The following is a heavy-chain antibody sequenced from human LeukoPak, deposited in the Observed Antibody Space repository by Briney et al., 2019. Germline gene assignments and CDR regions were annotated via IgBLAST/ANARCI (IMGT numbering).Heavy chain of an antibody. CDR1: GFTFSSYW. D-gene: IGHD2-2*01. V-gene: IGHV3-30-3*01. CDR2: ISYDGSNK. Sequence: GGSLRLSCAASGFTFSSYWMNWARQAPGKGLEWVAVISYDGSNKYYADSVKGRFTISRDNSKNTLYLQMNSLRTEDTAVYYCARDACSSTSCYVDYWGQGTLVTVSS. J-gene: IGHJ4*02. CDR3: ARDACSSTSCYVDY.